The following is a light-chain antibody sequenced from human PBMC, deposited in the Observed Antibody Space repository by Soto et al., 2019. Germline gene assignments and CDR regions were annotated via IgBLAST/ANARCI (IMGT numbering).Light chain of an antibody. V-gene: IGLV2-14*03. J-gene: IGLJ1*01. CDR1: SSDVGGYNY. CDR2: DVT. Sequence: QSALTQPASVSGSPGQSIAISCTGTSSDVGGYNYVSWYQQHPGKTPKLMIYDVTNRPSGVSDRFSGSKSGTTASLTNSGLQAEDEAYYYCCSYTSTTTYVVGTGTKVTVL. CDR3: CSYTSTTTYV.